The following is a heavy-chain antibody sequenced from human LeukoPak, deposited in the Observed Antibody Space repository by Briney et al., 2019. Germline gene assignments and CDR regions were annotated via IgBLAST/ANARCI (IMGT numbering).Heavy chain of an antibody. CDR3: ARPGIALAGDY. D-gene: IGHD6-19*01. CDR1: GFTFSGYW. V-gene: IGHV3-74*01. Sequence: GGSLRLSCAASGFTFSGYWMHWVRQAPGKGLVWVSRINNDRSITNYADSVKGRFTISRDNAKNTLYLQMNSLRAEDTAVYYCARPGIALAGDYWGQGALVTVSS. J-gene: IGHJ4*02. CDR2: INNDRSIT.